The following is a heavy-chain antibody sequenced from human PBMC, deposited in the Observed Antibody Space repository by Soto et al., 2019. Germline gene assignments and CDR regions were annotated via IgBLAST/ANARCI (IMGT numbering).Heavy chain of an antibody. CDR3: ARRGSGSYYDY. CDR1: GFTFSSYA. Sequence: EVQLLESGGGLVQPGGSLRLSCAASGFTFSSYAMRWVRQAPGKGLEWDSAISGSGDSTYYADSVKGRFTISRDNSKTTLYLQMNSLRAEDTAVYYCARRGSGSYYDYWGQGTLVTVSS. CDR2: ISGSGDST. V-gene: IGHV3-23*01. J-gene: IGHJ4*02. D-gene: IGHD6-19*01.